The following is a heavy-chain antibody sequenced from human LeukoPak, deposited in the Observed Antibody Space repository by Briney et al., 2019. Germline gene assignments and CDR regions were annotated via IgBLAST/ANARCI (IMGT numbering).Heavy chain of an antibody. V-gene: IGHV1-69*13. CDR3: ARGWLAETMVVTPYNY. J-gene: IGHJ4*02. D-gene: IGHD2-21*02. Sequence: SVKVSCKASGGTFISYAISWVRQAPGQGLEWMGGIIPIFGTANYAQKFQGRVTITAVESMSTAYMELSSLRSEDTAVYYCARGWLAETMVVTPYNYWGQGTLVTVSS. CDR1: GGTFISYA. CDR2: IIPIFGTA.